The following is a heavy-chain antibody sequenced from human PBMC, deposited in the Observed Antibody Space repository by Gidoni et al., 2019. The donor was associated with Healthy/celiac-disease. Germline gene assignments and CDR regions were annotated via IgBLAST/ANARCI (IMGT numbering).Heavy chain of an antibody. CDR3: TTVSLKWWQLGRGSRDAFDI. V-gene: IGHV3-15*01. CDR1: GFTVRNAW. D-gene: IGHD2-15*01. CDR2: IKSKPDGGTT. J-gene: IGHJ3*02. Sequence: EVQLVESGGGLVKPGGSLRLSCAASGFTVRNAWMRWVPQAPGKGLEWVGRIKSKPDGGTTDYAAPVKGRFTISRDDSKNTLYLQMNSLKTEDTAVYYCTTVSLKWWQLGRGSRDAFDIWGQGTMVTVSS.